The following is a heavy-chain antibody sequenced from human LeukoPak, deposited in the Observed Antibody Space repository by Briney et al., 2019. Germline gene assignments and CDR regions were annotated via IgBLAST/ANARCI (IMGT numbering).Heavy chain of an antibody. Sequence: SETLSLTCAVYGGSFSGYYWSWIRQPPGKGLEWIGEINHSGSTNYNPSLKSRVTISVDTSKNQFSLKLSSVTAADTAVYYCAGDSYDSSGYSAEYFQHWGQGTLVTVSS. CDR3: AGDSYDSSGYSAEYFQH. CDR1: GGSFSGYY. D-gene: IGHD3-22*01. V-gene: IGHV4-34*01. CDR2: INHSGST. J-gene: IGHJ1*01.